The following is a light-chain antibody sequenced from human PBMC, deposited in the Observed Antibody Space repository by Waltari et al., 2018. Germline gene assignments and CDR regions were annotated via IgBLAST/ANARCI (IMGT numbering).Light chain of an antibody. J-gene: IGKJ2*01. CDR3: MQGTDWPYT. V-gene: IGKV2-30*02. CDR2: KIS. CDR1: QSLVHSDAKTC. Sequence: DVVMTQSPLSLPVALGQPASISCRSSQSLVHSDAKTCINWFHQRPGQAPRRLIFKISKRDCGGSDRFSGSRSGTDVTLRISRVEAEDVGVDYCMQGTDWPYTIRQGTKLE.